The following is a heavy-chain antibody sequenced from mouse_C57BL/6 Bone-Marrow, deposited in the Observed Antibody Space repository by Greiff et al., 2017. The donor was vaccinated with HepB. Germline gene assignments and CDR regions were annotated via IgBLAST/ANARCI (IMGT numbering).Heavy chain of an antibody. CDR1: GFTFSDYG. CDR3: ASPMIRAWFAY. V-gene: IGHV5-17*01. CDR2: ISSGSSTI. D-gene: IGHD2-4*01. J-gene: IGHJ3*01. Sequence: EVNVVESGGGLVKPGGSLKLSCAASGFTFSDYGMHWVRQAPEKGLEWVAYISSGSSTIYYADTVKGRFTISRDNAKNTLFLQMTSLRSEDTAMYYCASPMIRAWFAYWGQGTLVTVSA.